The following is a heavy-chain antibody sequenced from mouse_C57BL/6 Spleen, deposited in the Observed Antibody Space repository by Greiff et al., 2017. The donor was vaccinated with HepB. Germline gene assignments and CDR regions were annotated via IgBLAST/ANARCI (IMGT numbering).Heavy chain of an antibody. Sequence: EVQVVESGGGLVKPGGSLKLSCAASGFTFSDYGMHWVRQAPEKGLEWVAYISSGSSTIYYADTVKGRFTISRDNAKNTLFLQMTSLRSEDTAMYYCARGHYYGSSLWYFDVWGTGTTVTVSS. CDR3: ARGHYYGSSLWYFDV. J-gene: IGHJ1*03. D-gene: IGHD1-1*01. CDR1: GFTFSDYG. V-gene: IGHV5-17*01. CDR2: ISSGSSTI.